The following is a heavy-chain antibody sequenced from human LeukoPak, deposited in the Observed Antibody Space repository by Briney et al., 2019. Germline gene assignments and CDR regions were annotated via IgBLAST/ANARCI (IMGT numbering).Heavy chain of an antibody. D-gene: IGHD3-10*01. J-gene: IGHJ3*02. CDR3: ARDTVLLGAFDI. V-gene: IGHV4-31*03. CDR2: IYYSGST. Sequence: SETLPLTCTVSGGSISSGGYYWSWIRQHPGKGLEWIGYIYYSGSTYYNPSLKSRVTISVDTSKNQFSLKLSSVTAADTAVYYCARDTVLLGAFDIWGQGTMVTVSS. CDR1: GGSISSGGYY.